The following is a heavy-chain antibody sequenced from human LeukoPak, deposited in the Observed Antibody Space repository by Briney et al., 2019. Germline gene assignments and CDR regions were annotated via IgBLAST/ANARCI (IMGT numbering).Heavy chain of an antibody. V-gene: IGHV3-33*01. D-gene: IGHD6-6*01. CDR2: IWYDGSNK. CDR1: GFTFSSYG. CDR3: ARDGLGIAACPGWFDP. J-gene: IGHJ5*02. Sequence: GGSLRLSCAASGFTFSSYGMHWVRQAPGKGLEWVAVIWYDGSNKYYADSVKGRFTISRDNSKNTLYLQMNSLRAEDTAVYYCARDGLGIAACPGWFDPWGQGTLVTVSS.